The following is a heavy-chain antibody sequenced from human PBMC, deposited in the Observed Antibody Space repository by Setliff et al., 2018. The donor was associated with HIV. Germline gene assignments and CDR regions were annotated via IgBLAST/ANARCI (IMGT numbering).Heavy chain of an antibody. J-gene: IGHJ6*03. CDR1: GGSISSHYW. CDR3: AHSRAPIPPYYYYMDV. Sequence: TLSLTCTVSGGSISSHYWSWIRQPPGKALEWLARIDWDDDKYYSTSLKTRLTISKDTSKNQVVLTMTNMDPVDTGTYYCAHSRAPIPPYYYYMDVWGRGTTVTVSS. CDR2: IDWDDDK. V-gene: IGHV2-70*12. D-gene: IGHD2-21*01.